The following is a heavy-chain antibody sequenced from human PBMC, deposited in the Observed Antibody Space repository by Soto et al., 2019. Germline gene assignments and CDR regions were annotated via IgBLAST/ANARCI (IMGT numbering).Heavy chain of an antibody. CDR3: ASSIAGTSYYYMDV. Sequence: GGSLRLSCAASGFTFSDHYMDWVRQAPGKGLEWVGRTRNKANSYTTEYAASVKGRFTISRDDSKNSLYLQMNSLKTEDTAVYYCASSIAGTSYYYMDVWGKGTTVTVSS. CDR2: TRNKANSYTT. D-gene: IGHD1-7*01. V-gene: IGHV3-72*01. J-gene: IGHJ6*03. CDR1: GFTFSDHY.